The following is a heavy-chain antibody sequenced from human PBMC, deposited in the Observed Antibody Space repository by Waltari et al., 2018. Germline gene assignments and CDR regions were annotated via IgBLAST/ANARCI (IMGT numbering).Heavy chain of an antibody. CDR2: IYYSGTT. CDR3: VRHCKRNGYRFDP. V-gene: IGHV4-39*01. D-gene: IGHD5-12*01. Sequence: QLQLQESGPTLVKPSETLSLTCTVSGGSISRSSYYWGWIRQSPGKGLEWIGSIYYSGTTYYNPTLESRVTISGDTSKNQFSLKLSSVTAADTAVYYCVRHCKRNGYRFDPWGQGTLVTVSS. J-gene: IGHJ5*02. CDR1: GGSISRSSYY.